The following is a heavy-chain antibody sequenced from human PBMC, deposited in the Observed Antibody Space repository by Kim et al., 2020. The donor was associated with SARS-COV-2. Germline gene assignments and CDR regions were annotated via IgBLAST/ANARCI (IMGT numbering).Heavy chain of an antibody. J-gene: IGHJ4*02. CDR1: GFTFSSYG. Sequence: GGSLRLSCAASGFTFSSYGMHWVRQAPGKGLEWVAVIWYDGSNKYYADSVKGRFTISRDNSKNTLYLQMNSLRAEDTAVYYCARGTSLLWFWELFDYWGQGTLVTVSS. V-gene: IGHV3-33*01. CDR2: IWYDGSNK. CDR3: ARGTSLLWFWELFDY. D-gene: IGHD3-10*01.